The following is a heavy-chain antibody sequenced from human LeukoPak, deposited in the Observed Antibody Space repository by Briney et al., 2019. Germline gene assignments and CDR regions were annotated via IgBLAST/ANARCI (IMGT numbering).Heavy chain of an antibody. CDR1: GFTFSSNY. V-gene: IGHV3-66*01. D-gene: IGHD5-24*01. Sequence: GGSLRLSCAASGFTFSSNYMSWVRQAPGKGLEWVSVIYSGGSTYYSDSVKGRFTISRDNSKNTLFLQMNSLRAEDTAVYYCAREVSRDGYNSYFDYWGQGTLVTVSS. J-gene: IGHJ4*02. CDR2: IYSGGST. CDR3: AREVSRDGYNSYFDY.